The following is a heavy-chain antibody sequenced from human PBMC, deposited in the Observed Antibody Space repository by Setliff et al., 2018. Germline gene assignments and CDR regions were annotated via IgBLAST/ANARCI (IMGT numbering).Heavy chain of an antibody. CDR1: GFTFSTYW. Sequence: LSLSCAASGFTFSTYWMHWVRQVPGKGLVWVSRIGTDGSGTRYYADSVKGRFTISRDNANQSLYLQMNSLRAEDTAVYYCARAKGTTMATQYFDYWGQGTLVTVSS. J-gene: IGHJ4*02. D-gene: IGHD3-10*01. CDR2: IGTDGSGT. CDR3: ARAKGTTMATQYFDY. V-gene: IGHV3-74*01.